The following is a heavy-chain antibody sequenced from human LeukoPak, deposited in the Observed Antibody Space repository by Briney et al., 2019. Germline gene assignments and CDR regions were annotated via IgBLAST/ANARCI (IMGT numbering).Heavy chain of an antibody. V-gene: IGHV4-39*07. Sequence: PSETLSLTCTVSGGSINSGDYYWVWIRQPPGKGLEWIGSIYYSGSTSYNPSLKSRVTMTVDTSKSQFSLKLSSVTAADTAVYYRARGRALNTYYYDSSNLDYWGQGTLVTVSS. CDR3: ARGRALNTYYYDSSNLDY. J-gene: IGHJ4*02. D-gene: IGHD3-22*01. CDR2: IYYSGST. CDR1: GGSINSGDYY.